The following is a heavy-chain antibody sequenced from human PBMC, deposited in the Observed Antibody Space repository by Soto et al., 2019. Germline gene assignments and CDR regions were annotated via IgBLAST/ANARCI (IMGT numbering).Heavy chain of an antibody. D-gene: IGHD3-10*01. CDR1: GGSISSGDYY. Sequence: PSETLSLTCTVSGGSISSGDYYWSWIRQPPGKGLEWIGYIYYSGSTYYNPSLKSRVTISVDTSKNQFSLKLSSVTAADTAVYYCARAIDYYGSGSYYNFDYWGQGTLVTVSS. CDR3: ARAIDYYGSGSYYNFDY. J-gene: IGHJ4*02. V-gene: IGHV4-30-4*01. CDR2: IYYSGST.